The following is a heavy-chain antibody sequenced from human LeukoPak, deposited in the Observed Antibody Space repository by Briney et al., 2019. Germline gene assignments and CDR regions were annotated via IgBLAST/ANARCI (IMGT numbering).Heavy chain of an antibody. CDR3: AREVIQLWPGSTDYYGMDV. CDR2: ITPILGIA. Sequence: SVKVSCKASGGTFSSYTISWVRQAPGQGLEWMGRITPILGIANYAQKFQGRVTITADKSTSTAYMELSSLRSEDAAVYYCAREVIQLWPGSTDYYGMDVWGQGTTVTVSS. D-gene: IGHD5-18*01. J-gene: IGHJ6*02. V-gene: IGHV1-69*04. CDR1: GGTFSSYT.